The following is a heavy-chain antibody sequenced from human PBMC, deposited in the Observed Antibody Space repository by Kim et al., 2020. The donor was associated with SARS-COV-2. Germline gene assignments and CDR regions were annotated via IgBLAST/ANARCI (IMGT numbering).Heavy chain of an antibody. CDR2: IKSKTDAGTN. Sequence: GGSLRLSCAASGFTVIDDCMSWIRQAPGKGLEWVGRIKSKTDAGTNAYAADGRCGFTRSSDDKTNSLDLQRNSVKTEATCEYYCTAAVGLDDSDIGNW. V-gene: IGHV3-15*01. CDR3: TAAVGLDDSDIGNW. CDR1: GFTVIDDC. D-gene: IGHD6-19*01. J-gene: IGHJ5*01.